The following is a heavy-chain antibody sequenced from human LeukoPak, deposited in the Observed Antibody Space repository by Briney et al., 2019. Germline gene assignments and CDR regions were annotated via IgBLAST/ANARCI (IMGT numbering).Heavy chain of an antibody. CDR1: GFTVSNNY. Sequence: GGSLRLSCAASGFTVSNNYMSWVSQAPGKELEWVSVIYSGGTTYYADSVKGRFTISRDNSKNTLYLQMNSLRAEDTAVYYCAKDNRYNYYYGMDVWGQGTTVTVSS. V-gene: IGHV3-53*01. J-gene: IGHJ6*02. CDR2: IYSGGTT. CDR3: AKDNRYNYYYGMDV. D-gene: IGHD1-20*01.